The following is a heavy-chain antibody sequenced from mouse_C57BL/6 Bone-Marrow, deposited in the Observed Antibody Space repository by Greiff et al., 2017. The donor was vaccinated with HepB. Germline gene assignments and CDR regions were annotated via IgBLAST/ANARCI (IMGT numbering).Heavy chain of an antibody. J-gene: IGHJ1*03. Sequence: VQLQQSGAELVRPGTSVKVSCKASGYAFTNYLIEWVKQRPGQGLEWIGVINPGSGGTNYNEKFKGKATLTVDKSSSTAYMQLSSLTSEDSAVYFCARATVDLPYWYFDVWGTGTTVTVSS. V-gene: IGHV1-54*01. CDR1: GYAFTNYL. CDR2: INPGSGGT. CDR3: ARATVDLPYWYFDV. D-gene: IGHD1-1*01.